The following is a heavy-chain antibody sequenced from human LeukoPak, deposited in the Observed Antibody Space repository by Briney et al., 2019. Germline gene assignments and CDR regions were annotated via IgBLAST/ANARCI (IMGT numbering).Heavy chain of an antibody. V-gene: IGHV3-30*04. CDR3: AKVRVGTAHFDY. Sequence: RRSLRLSCAASGFTFSSYAMHWVRQAPGKGLEWVAVISHDGSNNNYADSVKGRFTISRDNSKNTLYLQMNSLRPEDTAVYYCAKVRVGTAHFDYWGQGTLVTVSS. CDR1: GFTFSSYA. J-gene: IGHJ4*02. D-gene: IGHD2-15*01. CDR2: ISHDGSNN.